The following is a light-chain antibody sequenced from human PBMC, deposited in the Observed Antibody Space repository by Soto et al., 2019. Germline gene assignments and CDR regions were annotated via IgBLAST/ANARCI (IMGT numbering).Light chain of an antibody. V-gene: IGKV3-15*01. CDR3: QQNKDWPGT. CDR2: DVS. Sequence: EIVMTQSPATLSVSPGERATLSCRASQTIGIYLAWYQQKPGQAPRLLIYDVSTRASGVPVRFSGSGSGTEFTLTIRSLQYEDFGVYYCQQNKDWPGTFGQGTKVEIK. J-gene: IGKJ1*01. CDR1: QTIGIY.